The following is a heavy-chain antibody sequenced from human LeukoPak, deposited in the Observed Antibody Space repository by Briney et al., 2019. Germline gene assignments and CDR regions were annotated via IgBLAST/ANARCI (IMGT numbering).Heavy chain of an antibody. Sequence: GGSLRLSCAASGFTFTDYYMSWIRQAPGKGLEWVSYITNSGTTIYYADSVKGRFTISRDNAKNSLYLEMNSLRAEDTAVYYCARDGHYDILTGYFQDWGQGTLVTVSS. CDR3: ARDGHYDILTGYFQD. J-gene: IGHJ1*01. D-gene: IGHD3-9*01. CDR2: ITNSGTTI. V-gene: IGHV3-11*01. CDR1: GFTFTDYY.